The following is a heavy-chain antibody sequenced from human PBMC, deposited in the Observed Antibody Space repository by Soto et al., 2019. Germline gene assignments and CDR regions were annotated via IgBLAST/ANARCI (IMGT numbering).Heavy chain of an antibody. V-gene: IGHV1-69*13. J-gene: IGHJ6*02. Sequence: GASVKVSCKASGGTFSSYAISWVRQAPGQGLEWMGGVIPIFGTANYAQKFQGRVTITADESTSTAYMELSSLRSEDTAVYYCARATHGIVVVPAAIPGYHYYGMDCWGQGTTVIVSS. CDR1: GGTFSSYA. D-gene: IGHD2-2*01. CDR2: VIPIFGTA. CDR3: ARATHGIVVVPAAIPGYHYYGMDC.